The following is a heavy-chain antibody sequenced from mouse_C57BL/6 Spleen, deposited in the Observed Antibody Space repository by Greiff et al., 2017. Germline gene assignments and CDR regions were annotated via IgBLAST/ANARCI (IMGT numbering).Heavy chain of an antibody. Sequence: EVQLQQSGPELVKPGASVKISCKASGYTFTDYYMNWVKQSHGKSLEWIGDINPNNGGTSYNQKFKGKGTLTVDKSSSTAYMELRSLTSEDSAVYYCARRGDGSRSYAMDDWGQGTSVTVSS. CDR2: INPNNGGT. V-gene: IGHV1-26*01. CDR1: GYTFTDYY. CDR3: ARRGDGSRSYAMDD. J-gene: IGHJ4*01. D-gene: IGHD1-1*01.